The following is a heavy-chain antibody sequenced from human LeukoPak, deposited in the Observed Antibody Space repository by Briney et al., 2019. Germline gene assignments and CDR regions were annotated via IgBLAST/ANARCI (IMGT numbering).Heavy chain of an antibody. Sequence: GGSLRLSCAASGFTFSSYAMSWVRQAPGKGLEWVSAISGSGGSTYYADSVKGRFTISRDNSKNTLYLQMNSLRAEDTAVYYCARRDLRSRNTLDQLLYFDDWGQGTLVTVSS. CDR1: GFTFSSYA. D-gene: IGHD2-2*01. V-gene: IGHV3-23*01. J-gene: IGHJ4*02. CDR3: ARRDLRSRNTLDQLLYFDD. CDR2: ISGSGGST.